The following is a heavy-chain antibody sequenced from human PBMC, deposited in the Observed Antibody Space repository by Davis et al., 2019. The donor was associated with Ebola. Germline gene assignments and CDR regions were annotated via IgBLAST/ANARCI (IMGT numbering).Heavy chain of an antibody. Sequence: ESLKISCAASGFTFSDSLMSWIRQPPGKGLEWIGEINHSGSTNYNPSLKSRVTISVDTSKNQFSLKLSSVTAADTAVYYCARAYYDFWSGRFDYWGQGTLVTVSS. D-gene: IGHD3-3*01. CDR3: ARAYYDFWSGRFDY. V-gene: IGHV4-34*01. CDR2: INHSGST. CDR1: GFTFSDSL. J-gene: IGHJ4*02.